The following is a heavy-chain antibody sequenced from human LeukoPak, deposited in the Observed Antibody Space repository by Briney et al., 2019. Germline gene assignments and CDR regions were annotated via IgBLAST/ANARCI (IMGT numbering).Heavy chain of an antibody. D-gene: IGHD5-24*01. V-gene: IGHV4-34*01. CDR1: GGSFSGYY. CDR3: ARDGRDGYKHFDY. CDR2: INHSGST. Sequence: SETLSLTCAVYGGSFSGYYWSWIRQPPGKGLEWIGEINHSGSTNYNPSLKSRVTISVDTSKNQFSLKLSSVTAADTAVYYCARDGRDGYKHFDYWGQGTLVTVSS. J-gene: IGHJ4*02.